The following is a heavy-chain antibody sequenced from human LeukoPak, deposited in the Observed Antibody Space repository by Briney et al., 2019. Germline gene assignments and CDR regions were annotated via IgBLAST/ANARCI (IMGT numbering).Heavy chain of an antibody. CDR3: ARGTYYYDSSGYSYFDC. D-gene: IGHD3-22*01. CDR1: GYTFTVYY. J-gene: IGHJ4*02. V-gene: IGHV1-2*02. Sequence: ASVTLSCTASGYTFTVYYMHLVRQAPGQGLDWMGWINPNSGGTNYAQKFQGRVTMTRDTCISTAYMELSRLRSDDRAVYYCARGTYYYDSSGYSYFDCWGEGTLVTVSS. CDR2: INPNSGGT.